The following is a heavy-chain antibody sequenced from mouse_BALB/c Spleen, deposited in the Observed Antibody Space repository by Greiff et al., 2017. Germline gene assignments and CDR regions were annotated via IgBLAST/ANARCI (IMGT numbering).Heavy chain of an antibody. V-gene: IGHV1-25*01. CDR1: GYSFTGYT. Sequence: VQLKQSGPELVKPGASMKISCKASGYSFTGYTMNWVQQSHGKNLEWIGLINPYNGGTSYNQKFKGKATLTVDKSSSTDYMELLSLTSEDSAVYYCERTYGRNEAWFAYWGQGTLVTVSA. J-gene: IGHJ3*01. CDR2: INPYNGGT. D-gene: IGHD2-1*01. CDR3: ERTYGRNEAWFAY.